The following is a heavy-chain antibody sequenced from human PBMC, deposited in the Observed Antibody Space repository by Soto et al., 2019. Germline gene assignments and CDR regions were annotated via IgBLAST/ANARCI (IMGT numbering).Heavy chain of an antibody. CDR2: IYYSGST. CDR3: ARGGNSYARHWLDP. D-gene: IGHD2-2*01. Sequence: SETLSLTCTVSGGSISSSPYYWGWIRQPPGKGLEWIGNIYYSGSTYYNPSLKSRLTISVDTSKRQFSLKLSSVTAADTAVYYCARGGNSYARHWLDPWGQGTLVTVSS. CDR1: GGSISSSPYY. V-gene: IGHV4-39*01. J-gene: IGHJ5*02.